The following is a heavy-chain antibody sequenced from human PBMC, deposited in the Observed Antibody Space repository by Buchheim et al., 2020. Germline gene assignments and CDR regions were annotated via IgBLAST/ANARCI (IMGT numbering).Heavy chain of an antibody. J-gene: IGHJ6*02. V-gene: IGHV3-33*01. D-gene: IGHD2-2*01. Sequence: QVQLVESGGGVVQPGRSLRLSCAASGFTFSSYGMHWVRQAPGKGLEWVAVIWYDGSNKYYADSVKGRFTISRDNSKNTLYLQMNSLRAEDTAVYYWAREPAAKYYYYYGMDVWGQGTT. CDR3: AREPAAKYYYYYGMDV. CDR2: IWYDGSNK. CDR1: GFTFSSYG.